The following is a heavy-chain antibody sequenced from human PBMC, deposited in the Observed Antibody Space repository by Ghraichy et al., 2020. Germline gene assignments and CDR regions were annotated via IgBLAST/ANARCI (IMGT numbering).Heavy chain of an antibody. V-gene: IGHV4-59*01. CDR3: ATGILGADYFFDY. D-gene: IGHD1-26*01. CDR2: IYYSGST. Sequence: SETLSLTCTVSGDSISSYSWSWIRQPPGKGLEWIGYIYYSGSTKYNPSLKSRVTISADTSKNQVYLKVRSVTAADPAVYYCATGILGADYFFDYWGQGSLVTVSS. CDR1: GDSISSYS. J-gene: IGHJ4*02.